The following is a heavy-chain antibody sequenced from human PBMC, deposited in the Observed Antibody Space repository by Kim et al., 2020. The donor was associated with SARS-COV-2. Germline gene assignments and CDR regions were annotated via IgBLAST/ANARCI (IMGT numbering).Heavy chain of an antibody. CDR2: INHSGST. CDR3: ARGAPYYGSGSLRY. V-gene: IGHV4-34*01. J-gene: IGHJ4*02. D-gene: IGHD3-10*01. CDR1: GGSFSGYY. Sequence: SETLSLTCAVYGGSFSGYYWSWIRQPPGKGLEWIGEINHSGSTNYNPSLKSRVTISVDTSKNQFSLKLSSVTAADTAVYYCARGAPYYGSGSLRYCGQGTLVTVSS.